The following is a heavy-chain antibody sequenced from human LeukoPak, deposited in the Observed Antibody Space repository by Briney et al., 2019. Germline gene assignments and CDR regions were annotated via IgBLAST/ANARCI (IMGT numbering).Heavy chain of an antibody. V-gene: IGHV1-69*04. D-gene: IGHD5-18*01. CDR1: GGTFSSYA. CDR3: ASSLSSYGYDY. J-gene: IGHJ4*02. CDR2: IIPILGIA. Sequence: ASVKVSCKASGGTFSSYAISWVRQAPGQGLGWMGRIIPILGIANYAQKFQGRVTITADKSTSTAYMELSSLRSEDTAVYYCASSLSSYGYDYWGQGTLVSVSS.